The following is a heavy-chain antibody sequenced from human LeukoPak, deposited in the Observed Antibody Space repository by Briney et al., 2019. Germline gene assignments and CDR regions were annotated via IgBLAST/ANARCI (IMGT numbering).Heavy chain of an antibody. D-gene: IGHD5-12*01. V-gene: IGHV3-23*01. CDR3: AKDQRVATRGYFDY. Sequence: PTGGSLRLSCAASGFTFSSYAMSWVRQAPGKGLEWVSAISGSGGSTYYADSVKGRFTISRDNSKNTLYLQMNSLRAEDTAVYYCAKDQRVATRGYFDYWGQGTLVTVSS. CDR1: GFTFSSYA. CDR2: ISGSGGST. J-gene: IGHJ4*02.